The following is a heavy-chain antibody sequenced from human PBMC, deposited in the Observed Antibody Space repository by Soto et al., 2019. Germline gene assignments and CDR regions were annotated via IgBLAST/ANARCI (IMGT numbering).Heavy chain of an antibody. CDR2: IWYDGSNK. CDR3: ARDGQGLAPYALDV. V-gene: IGHV3-33*01. CDR1: GFTFSGHA. J-gene: IGHJ6*02. D-gene: IGHD6-19*01. Sequence: QVPLVESGGGVAQPGRSLRLSCTVSGFTFSGHAMHWVRQAPGKGLEWVTQIWYDGSNKYYAESVKGRFTISRDTSKNTLYLQMHSLRVEDTAVYYCARDGQGLAPYALDVWGQGTSVTVSS.